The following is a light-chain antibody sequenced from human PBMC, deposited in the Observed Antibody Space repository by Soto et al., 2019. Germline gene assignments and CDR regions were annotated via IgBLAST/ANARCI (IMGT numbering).Light chain of an antibody. CDR1: QDISNY. CDR2: DAF. V-gene: IGKV1-33*01. Sequence: DIQMTPSPSSLSASAPDTVTITCQASQDISNYLNWYQQKPGKAPKLLIYDAFNLETGVPSRLSGSGSGTDFTFTISSLQPEDIATYYCQQYDNLPITFGQGTRLEIK. J-gene: IGKJ5*01. CDR3: QQYDNLPIT.